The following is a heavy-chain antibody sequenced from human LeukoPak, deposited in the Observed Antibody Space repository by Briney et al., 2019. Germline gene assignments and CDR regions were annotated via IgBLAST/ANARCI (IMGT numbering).Heavy chain of an antibody. J-gene: IGHJ4*02. CDR1: GFTVSSNY. D-gene: IGHD1-26*01. V-gene: IGHV3-21*01. Sequence: GGSLRLSCAASGFTVSSNYMSWVRQAPGKGLEWVSSISSSSSYIYYADSVKGRFTISRDNAKNSLYLQMNSLRAEDTAVYYCARGEGIVGATTLDYWGQGTLVTVSS. CDR2: ISSSSSYI. CDR3: ARGEGIVGATTLDY.